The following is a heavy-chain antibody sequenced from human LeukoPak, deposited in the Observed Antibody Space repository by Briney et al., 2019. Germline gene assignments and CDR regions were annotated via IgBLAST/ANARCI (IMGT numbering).Heavy chain of an antibody. CDR2: ISSSSSYI. V-gene: IGHV3-21*01. D-gene: IGHD3-16*02. CDR1: GFIFSSQW. J-gene: IGHJ4*02. Sequence: PGGSLKLSCAASGFIFSSQWMGWVRQAPGKGLEWVSSISSSSSYIYYADSVKGRFTISRDNAKNSLYLQMNSLRAEDTAVYYCARVHKPEYDYVWGSYRYTPGPFDYWGQGTLVTVSS. CDR3: ARVHKPEYDYVWGSYRYTPGPFDY.